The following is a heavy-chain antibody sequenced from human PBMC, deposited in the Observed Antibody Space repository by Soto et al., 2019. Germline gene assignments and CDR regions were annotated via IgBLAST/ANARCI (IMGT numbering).Heavy chain of an antibody. V-gene: IGHV1-69*06. J-gene: IGHJ5*01. CDR1: GDTFSSHA. CDR3: AMDSYCSGGSCHEVRFDS. CDR2: IIPLFGTT. Sequence: QVPMVQSGAEVKKPGSSVKVSCMASGDTFSSHAITWVRQAPGQGLTWMGGIIPLFGTTYYAQNFQGSVTITADKSTSTAYMDLTRLRSEDTGVYYCAMDSYCSGGSCHEVRFDSWGQGTLVTVSS. D-gene: IGHD2-15*01.